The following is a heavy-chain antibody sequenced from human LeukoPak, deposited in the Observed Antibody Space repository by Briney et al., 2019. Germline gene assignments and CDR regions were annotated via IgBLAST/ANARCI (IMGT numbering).Heavy chain of an antibody. CDR1: GFTFSSYW. J-gene: IGHJ6*03. CDR2: INTDGSST. V-gene: IGHV3-74*01. D-gene: IGHD3-22*01. CDR3: ARARGYDSSGYYYGLGGYYYYMDV. Sequence: GGSLRLSCAASGFTFSSYWMHWVRQAPGKGLVWVSRINTDGSSTSYADSVKGRFTISRDNAKNTLYLQMNSLRAEDTAVYYCARARGYDSSGYYYGLGGYYYYMDVWGKGTTVTVSS.